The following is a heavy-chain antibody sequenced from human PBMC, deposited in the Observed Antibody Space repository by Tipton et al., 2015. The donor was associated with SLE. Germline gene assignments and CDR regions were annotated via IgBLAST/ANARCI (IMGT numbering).Heavy chain of an antibody. CDR1: GASIGSGGYS. CDR2: IFHSGIT. CDR3: ARHRAYSGYDLFYFDY. V-gene: IGHV4-30-2*01. D-gene: IGHD5-12*01. Sequence: TLSLTCAVSGASIGSGGYSWNWIRQPPGKGLQWIGYIFHSGITYYNPSLKSRVTMSVDRSKNQFSLRLTSVTAADTAVYYCARHRAYSGYDLFYFDYWGQGTLVTVSS. J-gene: IGHJ4*02.